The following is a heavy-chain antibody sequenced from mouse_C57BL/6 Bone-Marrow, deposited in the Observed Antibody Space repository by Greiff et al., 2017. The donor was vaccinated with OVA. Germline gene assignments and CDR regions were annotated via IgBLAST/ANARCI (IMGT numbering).Heavy chain of an antibody. CDR1: GYAFSSSW. CDR2: IYPGDGDT. V-gene: IGHV1-82*01. CDR3: ARRRVYDGYYPFDY. Sequence: QVQLQQSGPELVKPGASVQISCKASGYAFSSSWMNWVKQRPGKGLEWIGRIYPGDGDTNYNGKFKGKATLTADKSSSTAYMQLSSLTSEDSAVYFCARRRVYDGYYPFDYWGQGTTLTVSS. D-gene: IGHD2-3*01. J-gene: IGHJ2*01.